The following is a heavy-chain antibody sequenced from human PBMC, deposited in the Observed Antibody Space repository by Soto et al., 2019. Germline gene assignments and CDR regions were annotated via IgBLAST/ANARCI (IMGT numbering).Heavy chain of an antibody. Sequence: EVQLLESGGGLVQPGGSLRLSCAASGFTFSSYAMSWVRQAPGKGLEWVSAISGSGGSTYYADSVKGRFTISRDNSKNPLYLQMNSLRAEDTAVYYCAKQEGRYYMGVEYSFDYWGQGTLVTVSS. CDR1: GFTFSSYA. V-gene: IGHV3-23*01. J-gene: IGHJ4*02. CDR2: ISGSGGST. D-gene: IGHD1-26*01. CDR3: AKQEGRYYMGVEYSFDY.